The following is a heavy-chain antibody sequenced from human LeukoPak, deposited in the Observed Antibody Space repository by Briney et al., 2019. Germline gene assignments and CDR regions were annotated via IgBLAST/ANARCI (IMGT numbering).Heavy chain of an antibody. CDR1: GFTFSNSA. D-gene: IGHD6-13*01. CDR3: ARDKAHAAADY. Sequence: GGSLRLSCAASGFTFSNSAMNWVRQAPGRGLEWVSAITSGGTALYPDSVKGRFTISRDNSKNTLYLQMDSLRTEDTAVYYCARDKAHAAADYWGQGTLVTVSS. J-gene: IGHJ4*02. V-gene: IGHV3-23*01. CDR2: ITSGGTA.